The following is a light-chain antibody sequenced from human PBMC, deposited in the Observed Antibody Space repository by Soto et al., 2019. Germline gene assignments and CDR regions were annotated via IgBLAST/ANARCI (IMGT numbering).Light chain of an antibody. CDR3: MHDTQFPRT. V-gene: IGKV2-24*01. J-gene: IGKJ2*02. CDR2: KVS. Sequence: DVVLTQTPLSSPVTLGQPASISCKSSQSLLKSDGNTYLSWFQQRPGQPPRLLIYKVSNRFSGVPDRFSGSGAGTDFTLTITRVGGEDVGVYYWMHDTQFPRTFGQGTKVEIK. CDR1: QSLLKSDGNTY.